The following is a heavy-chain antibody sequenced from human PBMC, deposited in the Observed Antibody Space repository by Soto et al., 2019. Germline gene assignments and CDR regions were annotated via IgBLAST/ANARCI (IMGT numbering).Heavy chain of an antibody. CDR1: EYSFGDYY. Sequence: ASVKVSCKTSEYSFGDYYLPWVRQAPEQGLEWMGWINLNDGGTNSPRKFQGRLTMTRDKSITTVYMELSRLRSDDTAVYFCVRDAPSHQSMFDLWGPGTLVTVSS. CDR3: VRDAPSHQSMFDL. J-gene: IGHJ5*02. V-gene: IGHV1-2*02. D-gene: IGHD2-2*01. CDR2: INLNDGGT.